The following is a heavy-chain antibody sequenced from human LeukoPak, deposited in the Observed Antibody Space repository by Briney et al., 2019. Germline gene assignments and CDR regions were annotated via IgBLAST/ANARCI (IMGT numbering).Heavy chain of an antibody. D-gene: IGHD3-10*01. Sequence: PSETLSLTCTVSGDSVRTYYWSWIRQSPGKGLEWLGYIYYSVTAAYNPSVKGRLLISVDTSENQVSLELSSVTASDTAVYYCTRQLIGEGSTRRNAFDIWGQGAKVIVSS. V-gene: IGHV4-59*08. CDR3: TRQLIGEGSTRRNAFDI. J-gene: IGHJ3*02. CDR2: IYYSVTA. CDR1: GDSVRTYY.